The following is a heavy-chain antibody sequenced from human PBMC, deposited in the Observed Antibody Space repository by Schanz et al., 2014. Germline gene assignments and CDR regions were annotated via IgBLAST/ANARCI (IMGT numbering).Heavy chain of an antibody. V-gene: IGHV1-2*06. CDR1: GYTFTDYH. Sequence: QVQLLQSGAEVKKPGASVKVSCKASGYTFTDYHIHWVRQAPGQGLEYMGRINPNSGGTNFAQKFQGRVTMTTAKSISTVYMELSRLRSDDTAVYYCARVRSEDYGGMDVWGQGTTVTVSS. J-gene: IGHJ6*02. CDR3: ARVRSEDYGGMDV. CDR2: INPNSGGT.